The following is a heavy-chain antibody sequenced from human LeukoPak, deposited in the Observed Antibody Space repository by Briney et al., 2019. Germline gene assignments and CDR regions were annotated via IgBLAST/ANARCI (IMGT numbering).Heavy chain of an antibody. J-gene: IGHJ4*02. CDR2: IYYSGST. V-gene: IGHV4-39*01. CDR3: ARRQYYDTLDY. D-gene: IGHD3-9*01. CDR1: GGSISSSSYY. Sequence: NPSETLSLTCTVSGGSISSSSYYWGWIRQPPGKGLEWIGSIYYSGSTYYNPSLKSRVTISVDTSKNQFSLKLSSVTAADTAVYYCARRQYYDTLDYWGQGTLVTVSS.